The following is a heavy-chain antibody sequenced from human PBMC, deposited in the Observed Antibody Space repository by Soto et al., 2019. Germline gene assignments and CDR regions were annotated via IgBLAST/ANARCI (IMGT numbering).Heavy chain of an antibody. J-gene: IGHJ5*02. D-gene: IGHD3-3*01. Sequence: PSETLSLTCTVSGGSISSYYWSWIRQPPGKGLEWIGYIYYSGSTNYNPSLKSRVTISVDTSKNQFSLKLSSVTAADTAVYYCARGGYYDFWSGYSWFDPWGQGTLVTVSS. CDR1: GGSISSYY. CDR3: ARGGYYDFWSGYSWFDP. CDR2: IYYSGST. V-gene: IGHV4-59*01.